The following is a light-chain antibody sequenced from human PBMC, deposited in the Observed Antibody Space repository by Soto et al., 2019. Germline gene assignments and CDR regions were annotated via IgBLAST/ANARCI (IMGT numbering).Light chain of an antibody. CDR3: QKYNSAPWT. CDR1: QGISND. J-gene: IGKJ1*01. V-gene: IGKV1-27*01. Sequence: DIQMTQSPSSLSASVGDRVTITCRASQGISNDLAWYQQKPGTVPKLLISAASTLQTGVPSRFSGGGSGTDFTLTISTLQPEDVATYYCQKYNSAPWTFGQGTKVDI. CDR2: AAS.